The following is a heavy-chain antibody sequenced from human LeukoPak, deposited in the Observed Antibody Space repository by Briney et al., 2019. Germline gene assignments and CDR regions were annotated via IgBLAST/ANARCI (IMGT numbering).Heavy chain of an antibody. CDR2: ISYDGSYK. CDR1: GFTFSTYA. J-gene: IGHJ6*03. V-gene: IGHV3-30*18. CDR3: AKERVDFWSGFRKHNYYYYMDV. D-gene: IGHD3-3*01. Sequence: PGGSLRLSCAASGFTFSTYAIHWVRQAPGKGVGWVSIISYDGSYKYYADSVKGRFTISRDNSNNTLSLQMISLRAEDTAVYYCAKERVDFWSGFRKHNYYYYMDVWGRGTTVTVSS.